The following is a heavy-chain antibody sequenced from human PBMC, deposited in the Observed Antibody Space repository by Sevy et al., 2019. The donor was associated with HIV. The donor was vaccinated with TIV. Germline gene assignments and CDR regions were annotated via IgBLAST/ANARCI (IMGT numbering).Heavy chain of an antibody. D-gene: IGHD2-2*01. V-gene: IGHV4-39*01. CDR3: ARQDIIVSSSPRSKTLHY. CDR1: GGSISGSNYY. Sequence: SETLSLICTVSGGSISGSNYYWGWIRQPPGEGLEWIGSIDFSGSAYNNPSLNSRVTISVDTSKNQFPLRLSSVTAADTAVYYCARQDIIVSSSPRSKTLHYWGQGTSVTVSS. CDR2: IDFSGSA. J-gene: IGHJ4*02.